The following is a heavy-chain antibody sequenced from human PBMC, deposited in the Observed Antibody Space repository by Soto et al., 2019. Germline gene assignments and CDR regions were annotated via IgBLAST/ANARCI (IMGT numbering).Heavy chain of an antibody. CDR3: ARHFVAVVIKGWGY. J-gene: IGHJ4*02. D-gene: IGHD3-10*01. CDR2: TYYNGNA. Sequence: SETLSLTCNVSGGSIDRSNYYWDWLRQPPGKGLEWIGTTYYNGNAYYNPSLRSRVSMSVDTSKNQFSLKLISVTAADTAVYYCARHFVAVVIKGWGYWGQGKLVTVLL. CDR1: GGSIDRSNYY. V-gene: IGHV4-39*01.